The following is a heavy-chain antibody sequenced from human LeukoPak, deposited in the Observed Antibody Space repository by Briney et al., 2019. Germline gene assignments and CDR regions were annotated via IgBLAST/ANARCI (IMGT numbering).Heavy chain of an antibody. CDR1: GFTFSSYS. Sequence: PGGSLRLSCAASGFTFSSYSMNWVRQAPGKGLEWVSSISSSSYIYYADSVKGRFTISRDNAKNSLYLQMNSLRAEDTAVYYCARGVRWFGELLGSDYWGQGTLVTVSS. J-gene: IGHJ4*02. V-gene: IGHV3-21*01. CDR2: ISSSSYI. CDR3: ARGVRWFGELLGSDY. D-gene: IGHD3-10*01.